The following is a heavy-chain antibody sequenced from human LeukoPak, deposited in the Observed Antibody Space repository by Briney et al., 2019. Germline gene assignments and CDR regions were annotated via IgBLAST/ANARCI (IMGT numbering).Heavy chain of an antibody. Sequence: SETLSLTCAVSGGSISSYYWSWIRQPAGKGLEWIGRIYASGGTNYNPSLKGRVTMSVDTSKNQFSLKLSSVTAADTAVYYCARDVGSKYDFWSGYYYIGQPIFDYWGQGTLVTVSS. CDR2: IYASGGT. J-gene: IGHJ4*02. CDR3: ARDVGSKYDFWSGYYYIGQPIFDY. CDR1: GGSISSYY. D-gene: IGHD3-3*01. V-gene: IGHV4-4*07.